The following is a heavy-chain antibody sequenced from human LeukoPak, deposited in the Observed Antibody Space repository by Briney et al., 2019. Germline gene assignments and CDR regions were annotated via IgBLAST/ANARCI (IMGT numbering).Heavy chain of an antibody. V-gene: IGHV1-8*01. Sequence: ASAKVSCKASGYTFTNYDINWFRQAPGQGLEWMGWMNPDNANTGYGQRFQGRVTMTRSTSISTAYMELTSLTSEDTAVYYCARALSGCVLCFDYWGQGTLVTVSS. CDR1: GYTFTNYD. CDR3: ARALSGCVLCFDY. J-gene: IGHJ4*02. D-gene: IGHD6-19*01. CDR2: MNPDNANT.